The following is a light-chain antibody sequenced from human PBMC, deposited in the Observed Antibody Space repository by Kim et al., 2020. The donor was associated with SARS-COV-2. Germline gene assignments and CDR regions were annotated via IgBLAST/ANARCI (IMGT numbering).Light chain of an antibody. CDR1: STNTGAGYD. V-gene: IGLV1-40*01. CDR3: QSYDTSLSGWV. J-gene: IGLJ3*02. CDR2: GNN. Sequence: QRVTISCTGSSTNTGAGYDVHWYQQLPGTPPKLLIYGNNNRPSGVPARISASKSGTSASLAITGLQAEDEADYYCQSYDTSLSGWVFCGGTQLTVL.